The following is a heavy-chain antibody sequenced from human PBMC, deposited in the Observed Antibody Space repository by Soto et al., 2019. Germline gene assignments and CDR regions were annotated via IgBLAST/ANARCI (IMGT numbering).Heavy chain of an antibody. J-gene: IGHJ6*02. CDR3: ARHPVSGSYAYYYGMDV. CDR2: IIPISGTA. CDR1: GGTFSSYA. V-gene: IGHV1-69*12. Sequence: QVQLVQSGAEVKKPGSSVKVSCKASGGTFSSYAISWVRQAPGQGLEWMGGIIPISGTANYAQKFQGRVTITADESTRTAYMELSSLRSEDTAVYYCARHPVSGSYAYYYGMDVWGQGTTVTVSS. D-gene: IGHD1-26*01.